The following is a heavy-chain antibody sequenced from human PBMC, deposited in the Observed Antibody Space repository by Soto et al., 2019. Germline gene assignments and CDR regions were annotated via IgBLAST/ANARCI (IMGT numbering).Heavy chain of an antibody. D-gene: IGHD5-12*01. CDR2: IIPIFGTA. J-gene: IGHJ4*02. CDR1: GGTFSSYA. V-gene: IGHV1-69*13. Sequence: GASVKVSCKASGGTFSSYAISWVRQAPGQGLEWMGGIIPIFGTANYAQKFQGRVTITADESTSTAYMELSSLRSEDTAVYYCARGLRMATDYFDYWGQGTLVTVSS. CDR3: ARGLRMATDYFDY.